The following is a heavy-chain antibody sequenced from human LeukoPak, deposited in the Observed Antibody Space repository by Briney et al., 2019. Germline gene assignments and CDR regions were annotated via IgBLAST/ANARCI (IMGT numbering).Heavy chain of an antibody. V-gene: IGHV4-39*01. J-gene: IGHJ4*02. Sequence: SETLSLTCTVSGGSISSGSYYWGWIRQPPGKGLEWIGSFYYSGGTYYNPSLKSRVTISVDTSKNQFSLKLTSVTAADTSVYYCAHLSVDTAIDRPDSWGQGTLVTVSS. CDR3: AHLSVDTAIDRPDS. CDR1: GGSISSGSYY. CDR2: FYYSGGT. D-gene: IGHD5-18*01.